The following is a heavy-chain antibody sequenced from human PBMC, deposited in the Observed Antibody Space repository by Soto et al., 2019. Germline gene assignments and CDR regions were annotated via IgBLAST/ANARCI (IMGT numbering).Heavy chain of an antibody. J-gene: IGHJ6*02. CDR3: ARDPNDSSAYYHHYYYGMDV. V-gene: IGHV1-3*01. Sequence: ASVKVSCKASGYTFTSYGIHWVRQAPGQRLERTGWINAGNGNTKYSEKFQGRVTITRDTSASTAYLELSSLRPEDTAVYYCARDPNDSSAYYHHYYYGMDVWGQGTTVTVSS. CDR1: GYTFTSYG. D-gene: IGHD3-22*01. CDR2: INAGNGNT.